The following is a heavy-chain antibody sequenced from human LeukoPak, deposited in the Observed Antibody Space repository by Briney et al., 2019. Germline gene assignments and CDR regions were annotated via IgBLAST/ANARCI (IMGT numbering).Heavy chain of an antibody. CDR3: ARATMVRGVISLFDY. CDR2: INIGVGTT. V-gene: IGHV3-23*01. D-gene: IGHD3-10*01. J-gene: IGHJ4*02. Sequence: GGSLRLSCAASGFIFGTYSMTWVRLAPGKGLEWVSTINIGVGTTYYADSVKGRFTISRDNSKNTLYLQMNSLRAEDTAVYYCARATMVRGVISLFDYWGQGTLVTVSS. CDR1: GFIFGTYS.